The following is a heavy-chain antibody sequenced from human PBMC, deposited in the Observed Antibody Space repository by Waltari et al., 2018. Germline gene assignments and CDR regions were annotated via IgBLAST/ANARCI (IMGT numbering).Heavy chain of an antibody. D-gene: IGHD4-17*01. CDR1: GFTFSSYG. CDR3: ARDYGGNSGY. Sequence: QVQLVESVGGVVQPGRSLRLSCAASGFTFSSYGMHWVRQAPGKGLEWVAVIWYDGSNKYYADSVKGRFTISRDNSKNTLYLQMNSLRAEDTAVYYCARDYGGNSGYWGQGTLVTVSS. CDR2: IWYDGSNK. J-gene: IGHJ4*02. V-gene: IGHV3-33*01.